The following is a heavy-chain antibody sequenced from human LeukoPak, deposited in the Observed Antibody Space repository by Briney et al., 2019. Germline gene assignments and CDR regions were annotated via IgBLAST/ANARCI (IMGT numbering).Heavy chain of an antibody. Sequence: ASVKVSCKASGYTFTSYDINWVRQATGQGLEWMGWMNPNSGNTGYAQKFQGRVTMTRDTSISTAYMELSRLRSDDTAVYYCARSYYDILTGYYKDPSFDYWGQGTLVTVSS. V-gene: IGHV1-8*01. CDR1: GYTFTSYD. CDR2: MNPNSGNT. CDR3: ARSYYDILTGYYKDPSFDY. D-gene: IGHD3-9*01. J-gene: IGHJ4*02.